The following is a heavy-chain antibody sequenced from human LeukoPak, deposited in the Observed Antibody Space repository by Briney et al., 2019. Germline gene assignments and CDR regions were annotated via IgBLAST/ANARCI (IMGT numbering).Heavy chain of an antibody. CDR3: ARERGSGLTGYYDY. J-gene: IGHJ4*02. V-gene: IGHV1-46*01. Sequence: ASVKVSCKASGYTFTSYYMHWVRQAPGQGLEWMGIINPSGGSTSYAQKFQGRVTITADESTSTAYMELSSLRSEDTAVYYCARERGSGLTGYYDYWGQGTLVTVSS. D-gene: IGHD3-9*01. CDR2: INPSGGST. CDR1: GYTFTSYY.